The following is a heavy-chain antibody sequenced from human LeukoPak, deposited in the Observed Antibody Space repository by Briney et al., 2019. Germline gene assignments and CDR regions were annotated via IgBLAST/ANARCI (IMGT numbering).Heavy chain of an antibody. CDR1: GGSISSSSYY. Sequence: LETPSLTRTVSGGSISSSSYYWGWIRQPPGKGLEWVGGIYYSGSTYYNPSLKSRVTISVDTSKNQFSLKLSSVTAADTAVYYCARQMGLLRYFDWLSAYYYYGMDVWGQGTTVTVSS. V-gene: IGHV4-39*01. CDR2: IYYSGST. CDR3: ARQMGLLRYFDWLSAYYYYGMDV. D-gene: IGHD3-9*01. J-gene: IGHJ6*02.